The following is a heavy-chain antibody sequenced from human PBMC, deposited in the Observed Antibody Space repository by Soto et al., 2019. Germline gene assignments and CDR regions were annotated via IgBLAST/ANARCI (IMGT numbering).Heavy chain of an antibody. J-gene: IGHJ4*02. CDR1: GGSISSSSYY. D-gene: IGHD2-8*01. CDR3: SGGYCTNGVCPRLGY. CDR2: IYYSGST. V-gene: IGHV4-39*01. Sequence: SETLSLTCTVSGGSISSSSYYWGWIRQPPGKGLEWIGSIYYSGSTYYNPSLKSRVTISVDTSKNQFSLKLSSVTAADTAVYYCSGGYCTNGVCPRLGYWGQGTLVTVSS.